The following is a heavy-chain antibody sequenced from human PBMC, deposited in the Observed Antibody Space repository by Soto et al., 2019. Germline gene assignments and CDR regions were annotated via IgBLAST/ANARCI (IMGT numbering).Heavy chain of an antibody. CDR1: GGSINSGGYY. CDR2: IDHSGTT. Sequence: SETLSLTCTVSGGSINSGGYYWTWIRQHPEKGLEWLGNIDHSGTTYYNPSLRSRLSMSLDTSQNHFSLQVTSMTAADTAVYFCVRGSGYSYQNYLDLWGKGSRVTV. V-gene: IGHV4-31*03. CDR3: VRGSGYSYQNYLDL. J-gene: IGHJ4*02. D-gene: IGHD5-18*01.